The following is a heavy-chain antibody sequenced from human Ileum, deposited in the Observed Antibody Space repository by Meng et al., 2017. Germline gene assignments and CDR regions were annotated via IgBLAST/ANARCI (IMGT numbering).Heavy chain of an antibody. J-gene: IGHJ4*02. CDR3: ASARYDN. CDR2: INHSGST. Sequence: QVQLQQWGAGLLKPSETLSLTCVVYGGSFSANYWTWIRQPPGKGLEWIGEINHSGSTNYKPSLESRVTISVDTSKKQFSLKLTSVTAADTAVYYCASARYDNWGQGTLVTVSS. CDR1: GGSFSANY. D-gene: IGHD3-22*01. V-gene: IGHV4-34*01.